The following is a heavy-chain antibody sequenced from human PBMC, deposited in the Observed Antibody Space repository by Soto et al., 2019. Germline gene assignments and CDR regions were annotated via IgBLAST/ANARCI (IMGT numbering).Heavy chain of an antibody. V-gene: IGHV4-39*07. Sequence: SSETLSLTCSVSGGSISSGYYYWSWIRQPPGKGLEWIGEIYHSGSTNYNPSLKSRVTISVDKSKNQFSLKLSSVTAADTAVYYCARASYDSSGSDEAFDIRGQGTMVTVSS. J-gene: IGHJ3*02. CDR1: GGSISSGYYY. CDR2: IYHSGST. CDR3: ARASYDSSGSDEAFDI. D-gene: IGHD3-22*01.